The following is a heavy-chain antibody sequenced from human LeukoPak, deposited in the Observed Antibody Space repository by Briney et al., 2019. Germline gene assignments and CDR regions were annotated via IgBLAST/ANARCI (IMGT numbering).Heavy chain of an antibody. D-gene: IGHD6-13*01. J-gene: IGHJ4*02. CDR3: AKEGSSWSTFDY. V-gene: IGHV3-7*03. CDR1: GFTFSNYW. Sequence: GGSLRLSCAASGFTFSNYWMSWVRQAPGKGLEWVANIKDDGSGKYYVDSLKGRFTISRDNAKNSLYLQMNSLRAEDMALYYCAKEGSSWSTFDYWGQGTLVTVSS. CDR2: IKDDGSGK.